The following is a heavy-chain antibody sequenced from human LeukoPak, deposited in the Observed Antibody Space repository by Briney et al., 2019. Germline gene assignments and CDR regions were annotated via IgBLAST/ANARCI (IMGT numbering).Heavy chain of an antibody. D-gene: IGHD6-6*01. V-gene: IGHV3-23*01. CDR1: GFTFNNYA. Sequence: SGGSLRLSCAASGFTFNNYAMTWVRQAPGKGLEWVSAISASGGSTYYADSVRGRFTISRDNSKNTLYLQMSSLRAEDTAVYYCAKPRQQLVRYGLDVWGQGTTVIVSS. CDR3: AKPRQQLVRYGLDV. J-gene: IGHJ6*02. CDR2: ISASGGST.